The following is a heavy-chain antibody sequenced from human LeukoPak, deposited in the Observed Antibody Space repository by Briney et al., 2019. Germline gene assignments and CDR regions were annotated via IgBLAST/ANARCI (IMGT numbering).Heavy chain of an antibody. V-gene: IGHV3-7*01. CDR2: IKQDGSDK. CDR3: ARETYSSSWSAKFYYYYYMDV. D-gene: IGHD6-13*01. J-gene: IGHJ6*03. CDR1: GLTFFSYW. Sequence: AGGSLRLSCEASGLTFFSYWMSWVRQAPGKGLEWVANIKQDGSDKYYVDSVKGRFTISRDNAKNSLYLQMNSVRAEDTAVYYCARETYSSSWSAKFYYYYYMDVWGKGTTVTVSS.